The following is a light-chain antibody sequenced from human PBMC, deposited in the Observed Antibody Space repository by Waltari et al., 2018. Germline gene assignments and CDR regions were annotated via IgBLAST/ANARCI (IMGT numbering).Light chain of an antibody. Sequence: DIQMTQSPSSLSASLGDRVTITCRASQGISNSLAWYQEKPGKAPKLLLYAASSLPLGVPSRFSGSGSGTDYTLTISSLQPEDFATYYCQQYGKTPPTFGGGSKLQIK. V-gene: IGKV1-NL1*01. J-gene: IGKJ4*01. CDR3: QQYGKTPPT. CDR2: AAS. CDR1: QGISNS.